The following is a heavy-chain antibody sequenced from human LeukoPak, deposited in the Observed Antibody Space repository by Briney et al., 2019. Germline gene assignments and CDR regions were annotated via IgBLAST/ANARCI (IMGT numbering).Heavy chain of an antibody. CDR2: INHSGST. CDR1: GGSFSGYY. CDR3: ARARPVVPAAMKRTYYMDV. D-gene: IGHD2-2*01. V-gene: IGHV4-34*01. Sequence: PSETLSLTCAVYGGSFSGYYWSWIRQPPGKGLEWIGEINHSGSTNYNPSLKSRVTISVDTSKNQFSLKLGSVTAADTAVYYCARARPVVPAAMKRTYYMDVWGKGTTVTVSS. J-gene: IGHJ6*03.